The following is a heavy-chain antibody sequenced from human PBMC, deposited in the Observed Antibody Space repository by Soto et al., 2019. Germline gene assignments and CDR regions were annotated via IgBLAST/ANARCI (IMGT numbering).Heavy chain of an antibody. CDR1: GGTFSSYA. CDR3: ARVTPRRDGYIYLYYFDY. CDR2: VIPIFGTA. V-gene: IGHV1-69*01. J-gene: IGHJ4*02. Sequence: QVQLVQSGAGGKKPGSSVKVSCKASGGTFSSYAISWVRQAPGQGLEWMGGVIPIFGTANYAQKFQGRGTITAVESTSTAYMELRSLSSEDSAVYYWARVTPRRDGYIYLYYFDYWGQGTLVTVSS. D-gene: IGHD5-12*01.